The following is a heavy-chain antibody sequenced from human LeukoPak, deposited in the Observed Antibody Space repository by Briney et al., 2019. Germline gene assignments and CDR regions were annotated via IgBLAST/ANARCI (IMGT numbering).Heavy chain of an antibody. D-gene: IGHD3-22*01. J-gene: IGHJ3*02. V-gene: IGHV1-24*01. CDR2: SDPEDGEI. CDR1: GYTLTELS. Sequence: ASVKVSCKVSGYTLTELSMHWVRQAPGKGLEWMGGSDPEDGEIIYAQKFQGRATMTEDTSTDTAYMELSSLRSEDTAVYYCATRRHYDSSGYYYVRGAFDIWGQGTMVTVSS. CDR3: ATRRHYDSSGYYYVRGAFDI.